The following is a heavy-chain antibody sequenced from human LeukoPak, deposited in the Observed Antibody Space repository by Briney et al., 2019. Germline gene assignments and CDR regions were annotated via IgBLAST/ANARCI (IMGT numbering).Heavy chain of an antibody. J-gene: IGHJ5*02. D-gene: IGHD3-10*01. CDR1: SGSISSYF. V-gene: IGHV4-59*12. CDR3: ARSWAHTLLP. Sequence: SETLSLTCAVSSGSISSYFWSWIRQPPGKGLEWIGYIYYSGSTDYNPSLKSRVTISVDTSKNQFSLKLSSVTAADTAVYYCARSWAHTLLPWGQGTLVTVSS. CDR2: IYYSGST.